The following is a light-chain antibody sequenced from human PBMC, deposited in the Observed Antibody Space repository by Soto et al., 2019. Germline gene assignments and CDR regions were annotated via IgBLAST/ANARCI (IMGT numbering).Light chain of an antibody. Sequence: QSALTQPASVSRSPGQSITISCTGTSSDVGGYNYVSWYQQHPGKAPKLMIYDVSNRPSGVSNRFSASKSGNTASLTISGLQAEDEADYYCSSYTSSSTLYVFGTGTKVTVL. CDR3: SSYTSSSTLYV. CDR2: DVS. V-gene: IGLV2-14*01. J-gene: IGLJ1*01. CDR1: SSDVGGYNY.